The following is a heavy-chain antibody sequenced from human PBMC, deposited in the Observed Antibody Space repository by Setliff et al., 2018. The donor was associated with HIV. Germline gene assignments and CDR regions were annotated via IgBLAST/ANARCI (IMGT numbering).Heavy chain of an antibody. CDR2: INPNEIMA. Sequence: ASVKVSCKTSGYIFTSQHLHWVRQAPGQGPEWMGFINPNEIMAHYAQKFQDRVALTRDTSTGTVYMELRSLRSEDTAVYYCARDRGGSWTFDHWGQGTLGTVPQ. D-gene: IGHD2-15*01. J-gene: IGHJ4*02. V-gene: IGHV1-46*01. CDR3: ARDRGGSWTFDH. CDR1: GYIFTSQH.